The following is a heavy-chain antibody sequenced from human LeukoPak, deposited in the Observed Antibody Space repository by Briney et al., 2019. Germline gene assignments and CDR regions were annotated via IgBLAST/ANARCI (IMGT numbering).Heavy chain of an antibody. CDR3: VRDIELST. CDR1: GFTFSSYA. J-gene: IGHJ3*01. Sequence: GGSLRLSCAASGFTFSSYAMSWVRQAPGKGLEWVSAISGSGGSTYYADSVKGRLTISRDNSKDTLFLQMNSLRAEDTAIYYCVRDIELSTWGLGTMVTVSS. V-gene: IGHV3-23*01. D-gene: IGHD3-16*02. CDR2: ISGSGGST.